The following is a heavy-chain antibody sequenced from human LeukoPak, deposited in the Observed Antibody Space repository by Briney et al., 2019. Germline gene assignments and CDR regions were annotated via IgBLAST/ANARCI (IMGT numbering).Heavy chain of an antibody. D-gene: IGHD5-12*01. Sequence: GGSLRLSCAASGFTFSSYGMHWVRQAPGKGLEWVAVISYGGSNKYYADSVKGRFTISRDNSKNTLYLQMNSLRAEDTAVYYCAKDGHIVATSYFDYWGQGTLVTVSS. J-gene: IGHJ4*02. V-gene: IGHV3-30*18. CDR3: AKDGHIVATSYFDY. CDR2: ISYGGSNK. CDR1: GFTFSSYG.